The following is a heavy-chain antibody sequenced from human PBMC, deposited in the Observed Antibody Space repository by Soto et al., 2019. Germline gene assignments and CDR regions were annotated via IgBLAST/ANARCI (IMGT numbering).Heavy chain of an antibody. CDR3: AKDRRAGGNSAFYFDF. D-gene: IGHD3-16*01. J-gene: IGHJ4*02. CDR2: ISATGGGT. Sequence: GGSLRLSCAAPGFKFSNYAMSWVRQAPGKGLEWVSLISATGGGTYYADSVKGRFTISRDNSHNTLYLQVHSLTAEDTAVYYCAKDRRAGGNSAFYFDFWGQGAQVTVSS. V-gene: IGHV3-23*01. CDR1: GFKFSNYA.